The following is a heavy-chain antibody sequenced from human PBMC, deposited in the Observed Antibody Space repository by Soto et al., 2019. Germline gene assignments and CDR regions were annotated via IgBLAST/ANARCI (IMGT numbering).Heavy chain of an antibody. CDR2: IKHDGSEK. CDR1: GFTFSSYW. D-gene: IGHD3-22*01. CDR3: ASFYYDSSGYLPSPYYYYYGMDV. J-gene: IGHJ6*02. Sequence: GSLRLSCAASGFTFSSYWMSWVRQAPGKGLEWVANIKHDGSEKYYVDSVKGRFTISRDNAKNSLYLQMNSLRAEDTAVYYCASFYYDSSGYLPSPYYYYYGMDVWGQGTMVTVSS. V-gene: IGHV3-7*02.